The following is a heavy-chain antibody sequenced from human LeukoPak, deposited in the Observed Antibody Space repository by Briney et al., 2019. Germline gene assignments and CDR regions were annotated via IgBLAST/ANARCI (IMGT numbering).Heavy chain of an antibody. Sequence: ASVKVSCKASGYTFTGYYMHWVRQAPGQGLEWMGWINPNNGGTNYAQKFQGRVTMTRDTSISTAYMELSRLRSDDTAVYYCAREAIAAAGPLDYWGQGTLVTVSS. CDR3: AREAIAAAGPLDY. V-gene: IGHV1-2*02. CDR2: INPNNGGT. CDR1: GYTFTGYY. D-gene: IGHD6-13*01. J-gene: IGHJ4*02.